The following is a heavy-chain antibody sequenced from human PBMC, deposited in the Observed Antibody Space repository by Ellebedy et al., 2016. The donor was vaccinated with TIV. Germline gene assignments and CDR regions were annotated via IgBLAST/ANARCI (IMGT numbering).Heavy chain of an antibody. CDR2: IKQDGSEI. J-gene: IGHJ3*02. CDR3: AGGSGFLFDI. CDR1: GFTFSIYW. D-gene: IGHD3-22*01. V-gene: IGHV3-7*04. Sequence: GESLKISCTASGFTFSIYWMTWVRQAPGKGLECLAHIKQDGSEIYYVDSVKGRFAISRDNTKNSLYLQMNSLRAEDTARYCCAGGSGFLFDIWGQGTMVTVSS.